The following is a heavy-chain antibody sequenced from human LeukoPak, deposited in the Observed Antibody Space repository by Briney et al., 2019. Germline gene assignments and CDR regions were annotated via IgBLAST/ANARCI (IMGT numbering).Heavy chain of an antibody. Sequence: GGSLRLSCAASGFTFSSYAMSWVRQAPGKGLEWVSAISGSGGSTYYADSVKGRFTISRDNSKNTLYLQMNSLRAEDTAVYYCAKALDVLRCLEWFDAFDIWGQGTMVTVSS. V-gene: IGHV3-23*01. J-gene: IGHJ3*02. CDR1: GFTFSSYA. CDR3: AKALDVLRCLEWFDAFDI. D-gene: IGHD3-3*01. CDR2: ISGSGGST.